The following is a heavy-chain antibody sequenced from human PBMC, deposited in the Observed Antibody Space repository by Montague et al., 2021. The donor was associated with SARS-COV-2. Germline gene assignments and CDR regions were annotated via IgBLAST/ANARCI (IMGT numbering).Heavy chain of an antibody. CDR2: IYNGGTT. CDR1: GDSIRNSDYS. J-gene: IGHJ4*02. V-gene: IGHV4-39*01. Sequence: SETLSLTCTVSGDSIRNSDYSWGWVRQPPGKGLEWIGNIYNGGTTFYNPSLKSRVTIFVDTSKNQSSLKLSSVTAADTAVYYCATRTRYPQNDFGFWGQGTLVTVSS. D-gene: IGHD2-15*01. CDR3: ATRTRYPQNDFGF.